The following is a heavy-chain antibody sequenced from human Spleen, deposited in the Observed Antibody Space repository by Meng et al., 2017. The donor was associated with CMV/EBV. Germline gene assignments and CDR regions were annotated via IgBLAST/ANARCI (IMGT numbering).Heavy chain of an antibody. Sequence: LCCAASGCKFKSYWMHWVRQAPGKGLVCVSRINSDGSSTSYADSVKGRFTISRDNAKNTLYLQMNSLRADDTAVYYCARGSSTSFYYWGQGTLVTVSS. J-gene: IGHJ4*02. CDR2: INSDGSST. V-gene: IGHV3-74*01. CDR1: GCKFKSYW. CDR3: ARGSSTSFYY. D-gene: IGHD2-2*01.